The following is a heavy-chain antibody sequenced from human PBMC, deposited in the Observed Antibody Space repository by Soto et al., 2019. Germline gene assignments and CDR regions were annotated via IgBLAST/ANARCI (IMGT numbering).Heavy chain of an antibody. J-gene: IGHJ1*01. V-gene: IGHV4-34*01. D-gene: IGHD4-4*01. Sequence: SETLSLTCAVYGGSFSGYYWSWIRQPPGKGLEWIGEINHSGSTNYNPSLKSRVTISVDTSKNQFSLKLSSVTAADTAVYYCARVHDYKSKYFQHWGQGTLVTVS. CDR2: INHSGST. CDR1: GGSFSGYY. CDR3: ARVHDYKSKYFQH.